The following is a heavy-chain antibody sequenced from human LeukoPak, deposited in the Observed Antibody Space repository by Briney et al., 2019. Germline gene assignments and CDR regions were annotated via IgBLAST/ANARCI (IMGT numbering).Heavy chain of an antibody. J-gene: IGHJ4*01. CDR2: ISDSGGST. Sequence: GGSLRLSCAASGFTFSSYSMNWVRQAPGKGLEWVSAISDSGGSTNYADSVKGRFTISRDNSKNTLYLQMNSLRAADTAVYYCAKDLFSTSWFYFDYWGHGTLVTVSS. CDR3: AKDLFSTSWFYFDY. D-gene: IGHD6-13*01. V-gene: IGHV3-23*01. CDR1: GFTFSSYS.